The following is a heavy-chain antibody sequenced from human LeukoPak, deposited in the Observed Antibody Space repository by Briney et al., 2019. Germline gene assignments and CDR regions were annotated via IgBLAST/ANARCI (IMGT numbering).Heavy chain of an antibody. Sequence: GGSLRLSCATSGFTFSTFWMHWVRQAPGKGLVWVSRINHDGSSTNYADSVKGRFTISRDNAKNSVYLQMKSLRAEDTALYFCARYRMGYLDNWGQGTLVAVSS. V-gene: IGHV3-74*01. J-gene: IGHJ4*02. D-gene: IGHD3-16*01. CDR3: ARYRMGYLDN. CDR2: INHDGSST. CDR1: GFTFSTFW.